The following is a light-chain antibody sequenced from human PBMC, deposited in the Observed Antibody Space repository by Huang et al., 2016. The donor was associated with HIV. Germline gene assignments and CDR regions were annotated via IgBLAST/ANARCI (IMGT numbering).Light chain of an antibody. Sequence: DIQLTQSPVSLSVSVGDRVTISCQSSHDIRNFLNWYQQKPGKAPKLLIYEASYLQTGVPSRFSASGSGTDFTLTISRLHPEDLATYFCQQYESVPLTFGGGTKVQIK. CDR1: HDIRNF. J-gene: IGKJ4*01. V-gene: IGKV1-33*01. CDR3: QQYESVPLT. CDR2: EAS.